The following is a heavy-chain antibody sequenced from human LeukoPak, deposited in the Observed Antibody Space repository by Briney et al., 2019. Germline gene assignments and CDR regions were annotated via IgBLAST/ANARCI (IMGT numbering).Heavy chain of an antibody. D-gene: IGHD2-2*01. J-gene: IGHJ4*02. CDR3: TGYDIPYTFEF. CDR2: IIHSGNT. V-gene: IGHV4-4*02. Sequence: SETLSLTCAVSGDSISRGTWWTWVRQSPGKGLQWIGDIIHSGNTNYNPSLRSRLTISLDKSRNQFSLKLNSVTAADTVVYYCTGYDIPYTFEFWGQGTLVTVSS. CDR1: GDSISRGTW.